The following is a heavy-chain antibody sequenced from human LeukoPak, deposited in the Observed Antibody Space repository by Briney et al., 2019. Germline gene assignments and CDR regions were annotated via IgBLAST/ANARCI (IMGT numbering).Heavy chain of an antibody. J-gene: IGHJ3*02. CDR2: MYYSGNS. CDR1: GASIRSHY. D-gene: IGHD3-3*01. Sequence: PSETLSLTCTVSGASIRSHYWSWIRQPPGKGLEWIGYMYYSGNSNYNPALKSRVTISVDTSKNQFSLKLSSVTAADTAVYYCARDLTIFGVVINAFDIWGQGTMVTVSS. CDR3: ARDLTIFGVVINAFDI. V-gene: IGHV4-59*11.